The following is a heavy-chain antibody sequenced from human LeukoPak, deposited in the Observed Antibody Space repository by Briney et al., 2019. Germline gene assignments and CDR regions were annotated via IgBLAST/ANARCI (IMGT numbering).Heavy chain of an antibody. CDR3: ARDADCSGENCYEYFRH. J-gene: IGHJ1*01. CDR2: INPNSGDT. V-gene: IGHV1-2*02. D-gene: IGHD2-15*01. Sequence: GASVKVPCKASGYIFTGHYMHWVRQAPGQGLEWMWWINPNSGDTRSTQKFQGRVTMTRDTSINTAYMELRSLRSDDTAVYYCARDADCSGENCYEYFRHWGQGTLVTVSP. CDR1: GYIFTGHY.